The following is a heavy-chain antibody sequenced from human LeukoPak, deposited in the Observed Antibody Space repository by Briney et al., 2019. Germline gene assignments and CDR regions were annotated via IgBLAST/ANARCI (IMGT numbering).Heavy chain of an antibody. CDR2: ISGSGGST. Sequence: GASVRLSCAASGFTFSSYAMSWVRQAPGKGLEWVSAISGSGGSTYYADSVKGRFTISRDNSKNTLYLQMNSLRAEDTAVYYCAKDLSFNRRGLGYWGQGTLVTVSS. CDR3: AKDLSFNRRGLGY. V-gene: IGHV3-23*01. D-gene: IGHD1-14*01. CDR1: GFTFSSYA. J-gene: IGHJ4*02.